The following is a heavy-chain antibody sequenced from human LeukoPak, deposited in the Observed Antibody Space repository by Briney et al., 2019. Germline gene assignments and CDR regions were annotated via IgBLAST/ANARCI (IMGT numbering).Heavy chain of an antibody. CDR2: IRSKAYGGTT. Sequence: PGGSLRLSCTASGFTFGDYAMSWVRQAPGKGLGWVGFIRSKAYGGTTEYAASVKGRFTISRDDSKSIAYLQMNSLKTEDTAVYYCTREYYYDSSGYHLPFDYWGQGTLVTVSS. V-gene: IGHV3-49*04. CDR1: GFTFGDYA. D-gene: IGHD3-22*01. CDR3: TREYYYDSSGYHLPFDY. J-gene: IGHJ4*02.